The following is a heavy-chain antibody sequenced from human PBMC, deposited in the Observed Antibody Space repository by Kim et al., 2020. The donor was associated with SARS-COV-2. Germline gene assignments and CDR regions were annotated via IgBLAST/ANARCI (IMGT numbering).Heavy chain of an antibody. D-gene: IGHD6-13*01. J-gene: IGHJ5*02. V-gene: IGHV3-7*01. Sequence: YYVDSVKGRFTNSRDNANNSLYLQMNSLRAEDTAVYYCARDLGIAAAGTPWGQGTLVTVSS. CDR3: ARDLGIAAAGTP.